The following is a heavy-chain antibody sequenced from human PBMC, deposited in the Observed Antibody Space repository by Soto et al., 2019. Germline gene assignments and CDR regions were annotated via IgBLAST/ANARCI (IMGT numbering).Heavy chain of an antibody. J-gene: IGHJ4*02. V-gene: IGHV4-34*01. CDR1: GGSFSGYY. CDR3: ARSPDYYYGSGSYYNDDY. D-gene: IGHD3-10*01. Sequence: SETLSLTCAVYGGSFSGYYWSWIRQPPGKGLEWIGEINHSGSTNYNPSLKSRVTISVDTSKNQFSLKLSSVTAADTAVYYCARSPDYYYGSGSYYNDDYWGQGTLVTVSS. CDR2: INHSGST.